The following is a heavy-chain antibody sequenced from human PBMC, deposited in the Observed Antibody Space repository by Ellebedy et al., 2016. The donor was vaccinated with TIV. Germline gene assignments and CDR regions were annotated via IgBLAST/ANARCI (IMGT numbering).Heavy chain of an antibody. CDR2: IRQDGGEK. V-gene: IGHV3-7*04. CDR1: GFTFSNYW. Sequence: PGGSLRLSCAASGFTFSNYWMNWVRQAPGKGLEWVANIRQDGGEKFSMDSVKGRITVSRDNAKNSLYLQMDSVTAEDTAVYYCARGVSMYTSSTWFDFDYWGQGAPVTVSS. J-gene: IGHJ4*02. D-gene: IGHD6-13*01. CDR3: ARGVSMYTSSTWFDFDY.